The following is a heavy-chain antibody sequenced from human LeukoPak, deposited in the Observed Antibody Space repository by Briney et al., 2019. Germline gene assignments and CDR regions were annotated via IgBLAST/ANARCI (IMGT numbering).Heavy chain of an antibody. V-gene: IGHV4-30-2*01. CDR3: ARDRAATFDY. CDR1: GGSISSGGYS. Sequence: PSETLSLTCAVSGGSISSGGYSWSWIRQPPGKGLEWIGYIYHSGSTYCNPSLKSRVTISVDRSKNQFSLKLSSVTAADTAVYYCARDRAATFDYWGQGTLVTVSS. J-gene: IGHJ4*02. D-gene: IGHD1-26*01. CDR2: IYHSGST.